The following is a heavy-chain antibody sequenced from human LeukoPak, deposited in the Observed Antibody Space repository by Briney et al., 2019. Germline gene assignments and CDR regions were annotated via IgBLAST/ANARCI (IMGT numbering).Heavy chain of an antibody. D-gene: IGHD1-26*01. Sequence: SETLSLTCTVSGGSISSSSYYRGWIRQPPGKGLEWIGSIYYSGSTYYNPSLKSRVTISVDTSKNQFSLKLSSVTAAYTAVYYCASARVGATNGGFDYWGQGTLVTVSS. CDR3: ASARVGATNGGFDY. V-gene: IGHV4-39*01. J-gene: IGHJ4*02. CDR2: IYYSGST. CDR1: GGSISSSSYY.